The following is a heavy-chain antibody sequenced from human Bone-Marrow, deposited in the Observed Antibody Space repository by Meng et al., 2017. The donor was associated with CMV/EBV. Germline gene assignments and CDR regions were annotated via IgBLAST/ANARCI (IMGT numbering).Heavy chain of an antibody. CDR3: ARRGILGYSSSSGRNYGMDV. V-gene: IGHV1-8*01. J-gene: IGHJ6*02. D-gene: IGHD6-6*01. Sequence: ASVKVSCKASGYTFTTYDINWVRQATGQGLEWMGWMNPNSDNTGYAQKFQGRVTLTRVTSISTAYMELSSLTSDDTAVYYCARRGILGYSSSSGRNYGMDVWGQGTTVTVSS. CDR2: MNPNSDNT. CDR1: GYTFTTYD.